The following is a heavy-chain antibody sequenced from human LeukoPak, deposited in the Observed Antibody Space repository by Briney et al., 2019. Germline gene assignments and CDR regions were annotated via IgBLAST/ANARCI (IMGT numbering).Heavy chain of an antibody. V-gene: IGHV3-53*01. D-gene: IGHD1-14*01. J-gene: IGHJ4*02. CDR3: AXXXXXXXIXYFDX. CDR1: GFTVSSNY. Sequence: GGSLRLSCAASGFTVSSNYMSRVRKAPGKGLEWVSVIYSGGNTYYADSVKGRFTISRDNSKNTLYIRMNGLRAEDTAVYYCAXXXXXXXIXYFDXWGQGTLVT. CDR2: IYSGGNT.